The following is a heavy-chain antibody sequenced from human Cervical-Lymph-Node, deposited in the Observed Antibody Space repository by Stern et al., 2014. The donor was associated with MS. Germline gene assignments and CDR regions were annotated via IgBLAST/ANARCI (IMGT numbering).Heavy chain of an antibody. CDR3: ARSSTVTPNAFDI. CDR2: IYHSGST. CDR1: GGSISSGGYS. J-gene: IGHJ3*02. V-gene: IGHV4-30-2*01. Sequence: QVQLQESGSGLVKPSQTLSLTCAVSGGSISSGGYSWSWIRQPPGKGLEWIGYIYHSGSTYYNPSLKSRVTISVDRSKNQFSRKLNSVTAADTAVYYCARSSTVTPNAFDIWGQGTMVTVSS. D-gene: IGHD4-17*01.